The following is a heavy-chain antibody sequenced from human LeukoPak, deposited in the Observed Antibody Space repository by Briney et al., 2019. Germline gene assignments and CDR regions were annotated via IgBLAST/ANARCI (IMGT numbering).Heavy chain of an antibody. Sequence: ASVKVSCKASGYTFTDYYMHWVRQAPGQGLEWMGWIYPNSGGTNYAQKFQGRVTMTRDTSITTAYMELSRLRSDDTAVYYCAKVGSVREWYFDLWGRGTLVTVSS. V-gene: IGHV1-2*02. J-gene: IGHJ2*01. D-gene: IGHD1-26*01. CDR2: IYPNSGGT. CDR3: AKVGSVREWYFDL. CDR1: GYTFTDYY.